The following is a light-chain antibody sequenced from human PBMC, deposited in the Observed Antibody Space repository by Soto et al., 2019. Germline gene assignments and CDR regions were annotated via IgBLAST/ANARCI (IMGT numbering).Light chain of an antibody. CDR1: QGVGNW. J-gene: IGKJ1*01. Sequence: DIQMTQSPSSLSASVGDRVTITCRASQGVGNWLAWYQQKPGKAPKLLIYAASNLQSGVPSRFSGSGSGTEFTLTISSLQPDDFATYYCQHYNSYSEAFGQGTKVDI. CDR2: AAS. V-gene: IGKV1D-16*01. CDR3: QHYNSYSEA.